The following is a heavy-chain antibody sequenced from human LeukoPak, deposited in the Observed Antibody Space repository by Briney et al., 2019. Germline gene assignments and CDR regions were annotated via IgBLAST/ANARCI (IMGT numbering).Heavy chain of an antibody. CDR1: GFTFSSYE. J-gene: IGHJ6*02. CDR3: ASKYCSGGSCRYYYGMDV. V-gene: IGHV3-48*03. CDR2: ISSSGSTI. Sequence: GSLRLSCAVSGFTFSSYEMNWVRQAPGKGLEWVSYISSSGSTIYYADSVKGRFTISRDNAKNSLYLQMNSLRAEDTAVYYCASKYCSGGSCRYYYGMDVWGQGTTVTVSS. D-gene: IGHD2-15*01.